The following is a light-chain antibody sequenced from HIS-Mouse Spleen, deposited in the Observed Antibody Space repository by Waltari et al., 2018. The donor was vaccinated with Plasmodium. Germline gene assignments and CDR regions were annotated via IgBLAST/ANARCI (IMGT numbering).Light chain of an antibody. CDR2: RNN. V-gene: IGLV1-47*01. CDR3: AAWDDSLSGRV. Sequence: QSVLTQPPSASGTPVPRVTISCSGSSSNIGRHYVYWYQPPPGPAPKLLIYRNNQRPSGVPDRFSGSKSGTSASLAISGPRSEDEADYYCAAWDDSLSGRVFGGGTKLTVL. CDR1: SSNIGRHY. J-gene: IGLJ3*02.